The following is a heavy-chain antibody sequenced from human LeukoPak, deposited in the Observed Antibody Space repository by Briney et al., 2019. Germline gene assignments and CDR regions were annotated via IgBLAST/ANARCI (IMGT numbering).Heavy chain of an antibody. J-gene: IGHJ4*02. V-gene: IGHV4-59*12. CDR3: ARGAARGYSGYDLVY. Sequence: SETLSLTCTVSGGSISSYYWSWIRQPPGKGLEWIGYIYYSGSTNYNLSLKSRVTISVDTSKNQFSLKLSSVTAADTAVYYCARGAARGYSGYDLVYWGQGTLVTVSS. D-gene: IGHD5-12*01. CDR1: GGSISSYY. CDR2: IYYSGST.